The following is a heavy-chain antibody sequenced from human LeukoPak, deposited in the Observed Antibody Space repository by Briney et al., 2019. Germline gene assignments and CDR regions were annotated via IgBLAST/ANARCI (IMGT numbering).Heavy chain of an antibody. CDR1: GGSCDDYY. D-gene: IGHD5-24*01. V-gene: IGHV4-34*01. CDR2: IHPSGIF. Sequence: PSGTLSLTCAVYGGSCDDYYCSWIRQAPGKGLEWIGEIHPSGIFYYNSSLMSRVTISIDTSKSQFSLRLTSVTAADTGFYYCARGRDRSKAGDHWGQGSLVTVSS. J-gene: IGHJ4*02. CDR3: ARGRDRSKAGDH.